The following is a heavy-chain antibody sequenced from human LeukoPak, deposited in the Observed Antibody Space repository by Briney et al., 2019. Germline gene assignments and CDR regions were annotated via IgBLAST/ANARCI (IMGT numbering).Heavy chain of an antibody. V-gene: IGHV3-30*18. Sequence: GGSLRLSCAASGFTFNDYAMHWVRQAPGKGLEWVAVISYDGNYKYYAASVKGRFTIFRDNSKNTLYLHMISLRTEDTGVYYCAKKLMHYHDISAYYGSDYGGRGTLVPVSS. CDR2: ISYDGNYK. J-gene: IGHJ4*02. CDR3: AKKLMHYHDISAYYGSDY. D-gene: IGHD3-22*01. CDR1: GFTFNDYA.